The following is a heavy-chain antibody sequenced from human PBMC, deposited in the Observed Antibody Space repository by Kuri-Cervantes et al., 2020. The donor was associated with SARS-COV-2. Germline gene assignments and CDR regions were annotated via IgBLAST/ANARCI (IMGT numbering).Heavy chain of an antibody. CDR3: ARDGRWSMAIIDY. D-gene: IGHD2/OR15-2a*01. Sequence: GGSLRLSCAASGFTFSSYGMHWVRQAPGKGLEWVAVISYDGSNKYYADSVKGRFTISRDNSKNTLYLQMNSLRAEDTAVYYCARDGRWSMAIIDYWGQGTLVTVSS. V-gene: IGHV3-30*03. CDR2: ISYDGSNK. J-gene: IGHJ4*02. CDR1: GFTFSSYG.